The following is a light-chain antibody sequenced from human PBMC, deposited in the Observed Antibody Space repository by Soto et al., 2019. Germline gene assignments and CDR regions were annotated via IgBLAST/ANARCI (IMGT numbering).Light chain of an antibody. CDR1: QSIGSS. CDR2: DAS. J-gene: IGKJ1*01. CDR3: QQRSEWPRT. V-gene: IGKV3-11*01. Sequence: EIVLTQSPATLSLSPGERATLSCRASQSIGSSLAWYQQKPGQAPRLLIYDASSRATGFPARFSSSGSGTDFTLTIGSLEPEDFAVYYCQQRSEWPRTFGQGTKVEIK.